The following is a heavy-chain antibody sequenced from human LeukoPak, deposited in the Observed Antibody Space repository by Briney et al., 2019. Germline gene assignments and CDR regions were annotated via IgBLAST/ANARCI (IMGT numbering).Heavy chain of an antibody. CDR2: IIPIFGTA. CDR1: GGTFSSYA. Sequence: ASVKVSCKASGGTFSSYAISWVRQAPGQGLEWMGGIIPIFGTANYAQKFQGRVTITADESTSTAYMELSSLRSEDTAVYYCARDTGTSSPPDYWGQGTLVTVSS. J-gene: IGHJ4*02. CDR3: ARDTGTSSPPDY. D-gene: IGHD2-2*01. V-gene: IGHV1-69*13.